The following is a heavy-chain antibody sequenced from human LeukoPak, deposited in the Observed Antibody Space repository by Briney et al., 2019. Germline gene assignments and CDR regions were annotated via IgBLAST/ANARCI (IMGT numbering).Heavy chain of an antibody. Sequence: PSETLSLTCAVYGGSFSGYYWSWIRQPPGKGLEWIGEINHSGSTNYNPSLKSRVTISVDTSKNQFSLKLSSVTAADTAVYYCARGIVVVPAAIRWFDPWSQGTLVTVSS. CDR2: INHSGST. J-gene: IGHJ5*02. CDR3: ARGIVVVPAAIRWFDP. D-gene: IGHD2-2*02. V-gene: IGHV4-34*01. CDR1: GGSFSGYY.